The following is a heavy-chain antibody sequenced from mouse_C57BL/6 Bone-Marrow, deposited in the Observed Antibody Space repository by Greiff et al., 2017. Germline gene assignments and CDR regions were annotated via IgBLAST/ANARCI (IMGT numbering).Heavy chain of an antibody. D-gene: IGHD2-2*01. J-gene: IGHJ1*03. Sequence: QVQLQQPGAELVKPGASVKLSCKASGYTFTSYWMHWVKQRPGQGLEWIGMIHPNSGSTNYNEKFKSKATLTVDKSSSTAYMQLSSLKSEDSAVYYCAGGYPWYFDVWGTGTTVTVSP. CDR3: AGGYPWYFDV. V-gene: IGHV1-64*01. CDR2: IHPNSGST. CDR1: GYTFTSYW.